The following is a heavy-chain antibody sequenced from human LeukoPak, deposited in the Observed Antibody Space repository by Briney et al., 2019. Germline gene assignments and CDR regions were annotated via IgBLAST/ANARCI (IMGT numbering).Heavy chain of an antibody. CDR1: GFTFTNYA. CDR3: ANFEGSSQAFHI. D-gene: IGHD2-2*01. J-gene: IGHJ3*02. CDR2: ILYDGSRK. V-gene: IGHV3-30*18. Sequence: RGSLRLSCAASGFTFTNYAMHWVRQAPGKGLEWVANILYDGSRKNYADSVKGRFSVYRDNSNYSLYLQMNSLRIEDTAVYYCANFEGSSQAFHIWGQGTLVTVSS.